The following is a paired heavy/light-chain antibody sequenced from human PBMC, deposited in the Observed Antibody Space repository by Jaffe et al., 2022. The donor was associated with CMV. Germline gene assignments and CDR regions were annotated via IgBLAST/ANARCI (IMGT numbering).Light chain of an antibody. Sequence: QSVLTQPPSASGTPGQRVTISCSGSSSNIGNNYVYWYQHLPGTAPKLLIYKNDQRPSGVPDRFSGSKFGTSASLAISGLRSEDEGDYYCAAWDDSLRVFGGGTKLTVL. CDR1: SSNIGNNY. J-gene: IGLJ2*01. CDR2: KND. V-gene: IGLV1-47*01. CDR3: AAWDDSLRV.
Heavy chain of an antibody. CDR2: ISSSGSST. D-gene: IGHD3-3*01. J-gene: IGHJ4*02. CDR1: GFKFSDYY. Sequence: QVQLVESGGGLLKPGGSLRLSCAASGFKFSDYYMSWIRQAPGKGLEWISFISSSGSSTYYADSVKGRFTISRDNAKNSLYLQMNRLRAEDTAVYYCARDVAVHDFWSGYYKPQFGYWGQGALVTVSS. CDR3: ARDVAVHDFWSGYYKPQFGY. V-gene: IGHV3-11*01.